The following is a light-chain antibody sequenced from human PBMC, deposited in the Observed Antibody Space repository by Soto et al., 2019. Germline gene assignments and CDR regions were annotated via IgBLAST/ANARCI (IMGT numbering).Light chain of an antibody. J-gene: IGKJ1*01. CDR2: GAS. V-gene: IGKV3-20*01. CDR3: QQYGTSPRT. CDR1: QSVTNNY. Sequence: EIVLTQSPGTLSLSPGERATLSCRASQSVTNNYIAWYQYKPGQAPRFVIYGASNRATAIPDRFSGSGSGTDFTLTISRLETEDFAVYYCQQYGTSPRTFGQGTKVEI.